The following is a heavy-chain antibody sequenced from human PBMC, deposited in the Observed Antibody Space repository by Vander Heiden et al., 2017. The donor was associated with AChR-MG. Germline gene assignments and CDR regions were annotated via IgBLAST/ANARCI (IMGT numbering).Heavy chain of an antibody. CDR1: GGRFSNYA. Sequence: QVQLLQSGAEVKKPGSSVKVSCKASGGRFSNYAINWVGQAPGQGLEWMGGIIPIFGTANYAQKFQGRVTITADESTTTVYMELSSLRSEDTAVYYCARGEEGDDFWNGRSDYWGQGTQVTVSP. D-gene: IGHD3-3*01. J-gene: IGHJ4*02. CDR3: ARGEEGDDFWNGRSDY. CDR2: IIPIFGTA. V-gene: IGHV1-69*01.